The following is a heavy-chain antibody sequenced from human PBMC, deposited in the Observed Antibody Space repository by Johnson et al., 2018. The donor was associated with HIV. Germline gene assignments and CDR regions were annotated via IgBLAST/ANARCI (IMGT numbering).Heavy chain of an antibody. V-gene: IGHV3-9*01. CDR2: ISWNSGTI. J-gene: IGHJ3*02. CDR3: VNVVMYYDFWSGYYGTEGYDAFDI. CDR1: GFTFDDYA. Sequence: QLVESGGGLVQPGRSLRLSCAASGFTFDDYAMHWVRQAPGKGLEWVSGISWNSGTIGYEDSVKGRFTISRDNAKNSLYLQMHSLRAEDKALYYCVNVVMYYDFWSGYYGTEGYDAFDIWGQGTMVTVSS. D-gene: IGHD3-3*01.